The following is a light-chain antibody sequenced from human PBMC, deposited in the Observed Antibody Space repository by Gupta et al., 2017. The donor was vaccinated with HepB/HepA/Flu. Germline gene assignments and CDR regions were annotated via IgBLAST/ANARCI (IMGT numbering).Light chain of an antibody. Sequence: QSALTQPPSASGSPGQSVTISCTGTDSVSWYQQHPGKAPQLLIYDVTKRPSGVPDRFSGSKAGNTASLTLSGRQAEDDADYYCFSYAGNNNWVFGTGTKVTV. V-gene: IGLV2-8*01. CDR3: FSYAGNNNWV. CDR2: DVT. CDR1: DSV. J-gene: IGLJ1*01.